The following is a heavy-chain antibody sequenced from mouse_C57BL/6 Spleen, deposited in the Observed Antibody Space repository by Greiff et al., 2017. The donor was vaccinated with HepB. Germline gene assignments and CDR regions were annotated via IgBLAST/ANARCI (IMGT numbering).Heavy chain of an antibody. CDR2: IDPSDSYT. CDR3: ARTDSSGSYAMDY. D-gene: IGHD3-2*02. CDR1: GYTFTSYW. Sequence: QVQLKQPGAELVKPGASVKLSCKASGYTFTSYWMQWVKQRPGQGLEWIGEIDPSDSYTNYNQKFKGKATLTVDTSSSTAYMQLSSLTSEDSAVYYCARTDSSGSYAMDYWGQGTSVTVSS. V-gene: IGHV1-50*01. J-gene: IGHJ4*01.